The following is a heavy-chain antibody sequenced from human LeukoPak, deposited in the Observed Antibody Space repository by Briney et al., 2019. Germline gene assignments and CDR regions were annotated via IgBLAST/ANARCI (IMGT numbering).Heavy chain of an antibody. J-gene: IGHJ6*03. CDR2: IRYDGSNK. CDR3: AKRSGYGDYYYYMDV. CDR1: GFTFSSCG. Sequence: PGGSLRLSCAASGFTFSSCGMHWVRQAPGKGLEWVAFIRYDGSNKYYADSVKGRFTISRDNSKNTLYLQMNSLRAEDTAVYYCAKRSGYGDYYYYMDVWGKGTTVTISS. V-gene: IGHV3-30*02. D-gene: IGHD4-17*01.